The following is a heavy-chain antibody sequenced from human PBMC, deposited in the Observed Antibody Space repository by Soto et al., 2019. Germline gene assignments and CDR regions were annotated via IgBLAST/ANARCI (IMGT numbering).Heavy chain of an antibody. J-gene: IGHJ4*02. D-gene: IGHD3-22*01. CDR2: ISWNSGSI. CDR1: GFTFDDYA. CDR3: AKGSDYDSSGSPRLGYFDY. Sequence: EVQLVESGGGLVQPGRSLRLSCAASGFTFDDYAMHWVRQAPGKGLEWVSGISWNSGSIGYADSVKGRFTISRDNAKNSLYLQMNSLRVEDTALYYCAKGSDYDSSGSPRLGYFDYWGQGTLVTVSS. V-gene: IGHV3-9*01.